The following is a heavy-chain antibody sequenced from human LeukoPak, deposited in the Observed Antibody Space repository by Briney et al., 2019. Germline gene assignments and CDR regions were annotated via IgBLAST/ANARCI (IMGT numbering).Heavy chain of an antibody. J-gene: IGHJ1*01. CDR2: ISAGGSST. D-gene: IGHD3-10*01. CDR3: AKDRFGSGSSPVTEH. V-gene: IGHV3-23*01. Sequence: GGSLRLSCAASGLTFSSYAMSWVRQAPGKGLEWVSAISAGGSSTYYVDSVKGRFTISRDNSKNTLYLQLNSLRAEDTAVYYCAKDRFGSGSSPVTEHWGQGTLVTVSS. CDR1: GLTFSSYA.